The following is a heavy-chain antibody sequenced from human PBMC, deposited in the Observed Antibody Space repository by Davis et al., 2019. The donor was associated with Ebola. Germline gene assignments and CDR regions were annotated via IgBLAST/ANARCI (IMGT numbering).Heavy chain of an antibody. CDR2: SNAGNGNT. J-gene: IGHJ6*02. V-gene: IGHV1-3*01. D-gene: IGHD2-2*01. Sequence: ASVKVSCKASGGTFSSYAIGWVRQAPGQGLEWMGWSNAGNGNTKYSQKFQGRVTITRDTSASTAYMELSSLRSEDTAVYYCARAYCSSTSCYYGMDVWGQGTTVTVSS. CDR1: GGTFSSYA. CDR3: ARAYCSSTSCYYGMDV.